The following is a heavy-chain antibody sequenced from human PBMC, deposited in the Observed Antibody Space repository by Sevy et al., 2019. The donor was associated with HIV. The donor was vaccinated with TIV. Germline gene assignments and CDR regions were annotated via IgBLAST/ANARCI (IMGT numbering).Heavy chain of an antibody. CDR1: GGSISSGGYY. Sequence: SETLSLTCTVSGGSISSGGYYWSWIRQHPGKGLEWIGYIYYSGSTYYNPSLKSRVTISVDTSKNQFSLKLSYVTAADTGVYYCARDGGTTVMDAFDIWGQGTMVTVSS. CDR3: ARDGGTTVMDAFDI. D-gene: IGHD4-17*01. J-gene: IGHJ3*02. V-gene: IGHV4-31*03. CDR2: IYYSGST.